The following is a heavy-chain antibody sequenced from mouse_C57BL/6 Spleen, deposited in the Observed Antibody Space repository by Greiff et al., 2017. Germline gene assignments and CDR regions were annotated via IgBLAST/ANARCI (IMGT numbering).Heavy chain of an antibody. CDR2: IDPSDSYP. V-gene: IGHV1-50*01. Sequence: QVQLQQPGAELVKPGASVKLSCKASGYTFTSYWMQWVKQRPGQGLEWIGEIDPSDSYPNYNQKFKGKATLTVDTSSSTAYMQLSSLTSEDSAVYYCARFDTTVVDWYFDVWGTGTTVTVSS. J-gene: IGHJ1*03. CDR3: ARFDTTVVDWYFDV. CDR1: GYTFTSYW. D-gene: IGHD1-1*01.